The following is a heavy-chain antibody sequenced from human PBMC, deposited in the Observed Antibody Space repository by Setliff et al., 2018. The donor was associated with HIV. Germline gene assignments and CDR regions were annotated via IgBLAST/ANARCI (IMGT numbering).Heavy chain of an antibody. J-gene: IGHJ4*02. CDR3: ARGAGAFGAKLDS. D-gene: IGHD3-10*01. CDR2: MSFSANS. CDR1: GGSFSGYY. V-gene: IGHV4-59*01. Sequence: SETLSLTCTVYGGSFSGYYWSWIRQPPGMGLEWLGYMSFSANSNYNPSLKNRITISIDTSKNQFSLRLKSVTAADAAIYYCARGAGAFGAKLDSWGQGSLVTVSS.